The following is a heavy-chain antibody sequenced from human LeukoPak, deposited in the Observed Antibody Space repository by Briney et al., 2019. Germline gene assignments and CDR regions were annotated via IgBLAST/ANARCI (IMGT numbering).Heavy chain of an antibody. D-gene: IGHD3-16*01. V-gene: IGHV3-33*01. CDR3: VRDMDYDSY. CDR2: IWYDGSNK. J-gene: IGHJ4*02. Sequence: PGGSLRLSCAASGFTFSSYGMHWVRQAPGKGLEWVAVIWYDGSNKYYADSVKGRFTISRDNAKNTLYLQMNSLRAEDTALYYCVRDMDYDSYWGQGTLVTVSS. CDR1: GFTFSSYG.